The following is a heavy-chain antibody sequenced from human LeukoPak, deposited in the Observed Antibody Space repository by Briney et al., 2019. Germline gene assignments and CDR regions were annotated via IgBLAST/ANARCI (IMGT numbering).Heavy chain of an antibody. Sequence: SETLSLTCTVSGGSISSGSYYWSWIRQPAGKGLEWIGRIYTSGSTNYNPSLKSRVTISVDTSKNQFSLKLSSVPAADTAVYYCARDLWDTAMEDVAFDIWGQGTMVTVSS. V-gene: IGHV4-61*02. J-gene: IGHJ3*02. CDR3: ARDLWDTAMEDVAFDI. CDR2: IYTSGST. CDR1: GGSISSGSYY. D-gene: IGHD5-18*01.